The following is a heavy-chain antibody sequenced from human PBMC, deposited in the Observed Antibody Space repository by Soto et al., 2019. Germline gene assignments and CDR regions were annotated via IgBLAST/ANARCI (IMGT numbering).Heavy chain of an antibody. J-gene: IGHJ3*02. CDR3: ARAVVVTPFRHIPGFDI. V-gene: IGHV2-26*01. D-gene: IGHD3-22*01. CDR1: GFSLSNARMG. Sequence: QVTLKESGPVLVKPTETLTMPCTVSGFSLSNARMGLSWIRKPPGKALAGLAHMFSNDENSYSTSLKSRLTISKDTSKRQVVLTMTNMDPVDTATYYCARAVVVTPFRHIPGFDIWGQGKMVNVSS. CDR2: MFSNDEN.